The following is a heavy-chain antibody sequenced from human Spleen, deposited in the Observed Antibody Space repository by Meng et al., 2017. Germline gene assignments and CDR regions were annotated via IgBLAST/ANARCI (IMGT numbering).Heavy chain of an antibody. J-gene: IGHJ4*02. CDR1: GGSFSDYY. Sequence: VQLQQWGAGLLEPSETLSLSCVVSGGSFSDYYWSWSSQPPGKGLEWIGEINHSGSTNYNPSLESRATISVDTSQNNLSLKLSSVTAADSAVYYCARGPTTMAHDFDYWGQGTLVTVSS. D-gene: IGHD4-11*01. CDR3: ARGPTTMAHDFDY. CDR2: INHSGST. V-gene: IGHV4-34*01.